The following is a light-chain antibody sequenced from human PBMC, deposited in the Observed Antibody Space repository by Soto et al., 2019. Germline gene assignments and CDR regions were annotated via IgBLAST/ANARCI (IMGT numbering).Light chain of an antibody. CDR2: AAS. CDR3: QQSYTTASIT. V-gene: IGKV1-39*01. Sequence: DIQMTQSPSSLSASVGDRVTITCRASQSISRNLNWYQHKPGKAPKLLIYAASSLQNGVPSRFSGGGSWTEFTLSIRSLQPEDFGTYYYQQSYTTASITFGQGTRLEIK. CDR1: QSISRN. J-gene: IGKJ5*01.